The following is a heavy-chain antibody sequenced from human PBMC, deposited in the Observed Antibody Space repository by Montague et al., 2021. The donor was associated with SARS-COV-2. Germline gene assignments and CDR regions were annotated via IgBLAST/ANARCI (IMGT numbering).Heavy chain of an antibody. CDR3: ARVGWELRVGDYYFDY. Sequence: SETLSLTCTVSGGSISPYYRSWIRQPPGKGLEWIGNIYYTGSTXXXSSXXXRLTISVDTSENQFSLKVTSVTPADTAVYYCARVGWELRVGDYYFDYWGQGTLVTVSS. V-gene: IGHV4-59*01. CDR2: IYYTGST. J-gene: IGHJ4*02. D-gene: IGHD1-26*01. CDR1: GGSISPYY.